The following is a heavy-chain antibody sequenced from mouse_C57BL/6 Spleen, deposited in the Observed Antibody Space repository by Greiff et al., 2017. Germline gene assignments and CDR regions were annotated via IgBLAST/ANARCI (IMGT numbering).Heavy chain of an antibody. J-gene: IGHJ4*01. CDR2: IWTGGGT. CDR3: ARSLNYYGSAYAMDY. CDR1: GFSLTSYA. Sequence: VKLMESGPGLVAPSQSLSITCTVSGFSLTSYAISWVRQPPGKGLEWLGVIWTGGGTNYNSALKSRLSISKDNSKSQVFLKMNSLQTDDTARYYCARSLNYYGSAYAMDYWGQGTSVTVSS. D-gene: IGHD1-1*01. V-gene: IGHV2-9-1*01.